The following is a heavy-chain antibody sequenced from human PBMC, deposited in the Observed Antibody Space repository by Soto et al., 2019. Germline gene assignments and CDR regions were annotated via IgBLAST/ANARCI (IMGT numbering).Heavy chain of an antibody. CDR1: GGTFSSYA. CDR3: ARDDGEMATTFDY. J-gene: IGHJ4*02. V-gene: IGHV1-69*06. D-gene: IGHD5-12*01. CDR2: IIPIFGTA. Sequence: SVKVCCKASGGTFSSYAISWVRQAPGQGLEWMGGIIPIFGTANYAQKFQGRVTITADKSTSTAYMELSSLRSEDTAVYYCARDDGEMATTFDYWGQGTLVTVSS.